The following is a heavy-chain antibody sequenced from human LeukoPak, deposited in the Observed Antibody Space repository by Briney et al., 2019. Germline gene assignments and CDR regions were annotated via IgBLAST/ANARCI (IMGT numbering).Heavy chain of an antibody. J-gene: IGHJ2*01. CDR3: ARDRANAAAPYWYFDL. D-gene: IGHD2-15*01. Sequence: PGGSLRLSCAASGVTFSSYEMNWVRQAPGKGLEWVSYISSSGTTIYYADSVKGRFTISRDNAKNSLYLQMNSLRAEDTAVYYCARDRANAAAPYWYFDLRGRGTLVVVSS. CDR2: ISSSGTTI. CDR1: GVTFSSYE. V-gene: IGHV3-48*03.